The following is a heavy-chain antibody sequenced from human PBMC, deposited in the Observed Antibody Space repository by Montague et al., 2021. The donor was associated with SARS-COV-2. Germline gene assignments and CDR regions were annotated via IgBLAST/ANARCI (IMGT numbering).Heavy chain of an antibody. J-gene: IGHJ4*02. CDR3: AGGFDY. Sequence: SETLSLTCTVSGGSISSYYWSWIRQPQGKGLEWIGYIYYSGSTNSNSSLKSRVTISVDTPKNQFSLKLSSVTAADTAVYYCAGGFDYWGQGTLVTVSS. CDR2: IYYSGST. V-gene: IGHV4-59*08. CDR1: GGSISSYY.